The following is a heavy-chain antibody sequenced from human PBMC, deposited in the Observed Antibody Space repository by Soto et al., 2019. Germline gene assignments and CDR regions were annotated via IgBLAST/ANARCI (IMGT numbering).Heavy chain of an antibody. V-gene: IGHV4-31*02. J-gene: IGHJ4*02. CDR3: ALALGPSTGLDY. Sequence: QVQLQESGPGLVKPSQTLSLTCSVSGASTVSHYHWTWIRQPPGKGLEWMGYIFNSGTTFYNPSLTSRLSISMDTSGTNFSLELRSVTAADTAVYYCALALGPSTGLDYWGQGTLVTVSS. CDR2: IFNSGTT. CDR1: GASTVSHYH. D-gene: IGHD1-26*01.